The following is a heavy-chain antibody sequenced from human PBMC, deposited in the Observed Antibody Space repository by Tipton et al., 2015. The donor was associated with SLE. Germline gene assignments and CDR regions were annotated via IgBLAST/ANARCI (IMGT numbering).Heavy chain of an antibody. CDR3: AKDVNYFGSGNLDN. Sequence: SLRLSCVGSGFTFRNYAMSWVRQAPGKGLEWVSSFSGSGANTYYADSVRGRFTSSRDNSKNTLYLEMNSLRAEDTALYYCAKDVNYFGSGNLDNWGQGTLVTVSA. D-gene: IGHD3-10*01. CDR2: FSGSGANT. CDR1: GFTFRNYA. V-gene: IGHV3-23*01. J-gene: IGHJ4*02.